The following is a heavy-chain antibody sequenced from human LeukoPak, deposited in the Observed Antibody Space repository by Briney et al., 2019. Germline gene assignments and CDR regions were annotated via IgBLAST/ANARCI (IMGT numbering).Heavy chain of an antibody. CDR3: VRDIIDSSGYYAGWFDP. D-gene: IGHD3-22*01. Sequence: SETLSLTCTVSGGSISSYYWSWIRQPPGKGLEWIGYIYYSGSTNYNPSLKSRVTISVDTSKNQFSLKLSSVTAADTAVYYCVRDIIDSSGYYAGWFDPWGQGTLVTVSS. CDR1: GGSISSYY. J-gene: IGHJ5*02. CDR2: IYYSGST. V-gene: IGHV4-59*01.